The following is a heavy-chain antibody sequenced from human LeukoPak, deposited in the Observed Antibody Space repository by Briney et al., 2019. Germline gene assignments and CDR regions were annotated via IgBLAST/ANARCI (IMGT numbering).Heavy chain of an antibody. CDR2: IYYSGST. Sequence: SETLSLTCTVSGGSISSHYWSWIRQPPGKGLEWIGYIYYSGSTNYNPSLKSRVTISVDTSKNQFSLKLSSVTAADTAVYYCARARPSGRPSWYYMDVWGKGTTVTVSS. D-gene: IGHD6-6*01. V-gene: IGHV4-59*11. J-gene: IGHJ6*03. CDR1: GGSISSHY. CDR3: ARARPSGRPSWYYMDV.